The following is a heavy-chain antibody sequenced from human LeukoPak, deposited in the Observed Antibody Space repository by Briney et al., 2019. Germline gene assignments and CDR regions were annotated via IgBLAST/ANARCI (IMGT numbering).Heavy chain of an antibody. D-gene: IGHD2-2*01. V-gene: IGHV3-9*01. CDR1: GFTFDDYA. CDR3: AKGYCSSTSCYYYYGMDV. J-gene: IGHJ6*02. Sequence: GRSLRLSCAASGFTFDDYATHWVRHAPGKGLEWVSGISWNSGSIGYADSVKGRFTISRDNAKNSLYLQMNSLRAEDTALYYCAKGYCSSTSCYYYYGMDVWGQGTTVTVSS. CDR2: ISWNSGSI.